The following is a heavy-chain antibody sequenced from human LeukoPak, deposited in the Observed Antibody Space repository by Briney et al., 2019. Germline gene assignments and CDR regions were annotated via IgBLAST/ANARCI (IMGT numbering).Heavy chain of an antibody. Sequence: PSETLSLTCTVSGGSISSYYWSWIRQPAGKGLEWIGRIYTSGSTNYNPSLKSRVTIPVDTSKNQFSLKLSSVTAADTAVYYCATFRNYGDYWGDAFDIWGQGTMVTVSS. CDR1: GGSISSYY. D-gene: IGHD4-17*01. J-gene: IGHJ3*02. CDR2: IYTSGST. V-gene: IGHV4-4*07. CDR3: ATFRNYGDYWGDAFDI.